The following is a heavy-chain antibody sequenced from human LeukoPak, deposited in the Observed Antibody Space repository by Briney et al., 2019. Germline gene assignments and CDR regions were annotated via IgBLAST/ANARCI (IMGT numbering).Heavy chain of an antibody. V-gene: IGHV3-23*01. CDR3: AKAQQRNRDLIDY. J-gene: IGHJ4*02. D-gene: IGHD1/OR15-1a*01. CDR2: ISGSAGST. CDR1: GGSISSSSYY. Sequence: ETLSLTCTVSGGSISSSSYYWGWIRQPPGKGLEWVSGISGSAGSTYYADSVKGRFTISRDNSKNTLYLQMNSLRAEDTAVYYCAKAQQRNRDLIDYWGQGTLVTVSS.